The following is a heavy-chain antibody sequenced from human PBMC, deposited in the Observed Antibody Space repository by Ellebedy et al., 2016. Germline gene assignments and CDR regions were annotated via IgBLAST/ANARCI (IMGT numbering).Heavy chain of an antibody. CDR2: INPSGGST. CDR3: ARDTPRIYGMDV. D-gene: IGHD1-14*01. V-gene: IGHV1-46*01. CDR1: GYTFTSYY. Sequence: ASVKVSCXASGYTFTSYYMHWVRQAPGQGLEWMGIINPSGGSTSYAQKFQGRVTMTRDTSTSTVYMELSSLRSEDTAVYYCARDTPRIYGMDVWGQGTTVTVSS. J-gene: IGHJ6*02.